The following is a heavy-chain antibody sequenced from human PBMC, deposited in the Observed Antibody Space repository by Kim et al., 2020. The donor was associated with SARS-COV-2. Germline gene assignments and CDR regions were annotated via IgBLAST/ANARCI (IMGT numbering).Heavy chain of an antibody. CDR1: GFTFSSYA. V-gene: IGHV3-23*01. CDR3: AKDHASGSTVAYYFDY. J-gene: IGHJ4*02. Sequence: GGSLRLSCAASGFTFSSYAMSWVRQAPGKGLEWVSAISGSGGSTYYADSVKGRFTISRDNSKNTLYLQMNSLRAEDTAVYYCAKDHASGSTVAYYFDYWGQGTLVTVSS. D-gene: IGHD3-10*01. CDR2: ISGSGGST.